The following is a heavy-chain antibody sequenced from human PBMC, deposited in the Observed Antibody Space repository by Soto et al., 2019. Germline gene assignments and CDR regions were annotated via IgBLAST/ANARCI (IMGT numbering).Heavy chain of an antibody. J-gene: IGHJ3*02. D-gene: IGHD1-1*01. CDR2: IWYDGSNK. CDR1: GFTFSSYG. V-gene: IGHV3-33*01. Sequence: QVQLVESGGGVVQPGRSLRLSCAASGFTFSSYGMQWVRQAPGKGLEWVAVIWYDGSNKYYADSVKGRFTISRDNSKNTLYLQMNSLRAEDTAVYYCARSIPLYKDAFDIWGQGTMVTVSS. CDR3: ARSIPLYKDAFDI.